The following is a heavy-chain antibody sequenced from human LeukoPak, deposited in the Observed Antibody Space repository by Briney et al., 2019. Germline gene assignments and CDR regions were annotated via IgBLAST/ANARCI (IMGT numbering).Heavy chain of an antibody. J-gene: IGHJ4*02. D-gene: IGHD2/OR15-2a*01. V-gene: IGHV3-15*01. CDR3: TTVRSPARTLYYFDY. CDR1: GLTVSNAC. Sequence: GGSLRLSCAASGLTVSNACMTWVRQAPGKGLEWVGPIKSKADGGTTDYAAPVKGRFAISRDDSENTLYLQINSLKTEDTAVYYCTTVRSPARTLYYFDYWGQGTLVTVSS. CDR2: IKSKADGGTT.